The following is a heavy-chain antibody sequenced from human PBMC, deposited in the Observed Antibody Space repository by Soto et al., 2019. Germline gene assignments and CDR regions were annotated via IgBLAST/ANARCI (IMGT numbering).Heavy chain of an antibody. V-gene: IGHV4-4*02. CDR2: IYHSGST. J-gene: IGHJ4*02. D-gene: IGHD3-16*01. CDR1: GGSISSSNW. CDR3: ARDGGGGSSYGYRYCDS. Sequence: SETLSLTCAVSGGSISSSNWWSWVRQSPGKGLEWIGEIYHSGSTNYNPSLKSRVTRSVDKSKSQISLSLNSVTAADTAVYYCARDGGGGSSYGYRYCDSWGQGTLVTVSS.